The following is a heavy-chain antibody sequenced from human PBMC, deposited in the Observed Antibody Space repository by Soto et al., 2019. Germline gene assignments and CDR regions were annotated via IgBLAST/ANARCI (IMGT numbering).Heavy chain of an antibody. D-gene: IGHD1-26*01. CDR1: GGSVSSGAYY. CDR3: ARDDGGSPGDY. CDR2: IYYSGST. V-gene: IGHV4-31*03. Sequence: KPSETLSLTCTVSGGSVSSGAYYWTWIRQRPGKGLEWIGYIYYSGSTYYSPSLKSRLSISLDTSKNQFSLRLSSVTAADTAVYYCARDDGGSPGDYWGQGTLVTVSS. J-gene: IGHJ4*02.